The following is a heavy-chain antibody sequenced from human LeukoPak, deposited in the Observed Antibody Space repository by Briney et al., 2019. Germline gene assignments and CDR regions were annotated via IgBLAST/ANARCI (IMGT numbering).Heavy chain of an antibody. CDR2: IYYSGST. CDR1: GVSIRSSY. CDR3: ARGRITMVRGVTFDY. Sequence: SETLSLTCSVSGVSIRSSYWSWIRQPPGKGLEWIGYIYYSGSTNYNRSLKSRVTISVDTSKNQFSLKLSSVTAADTAVYYCARGRITMVRGVTFDYWGQGTLVTVSS. V-gene: IGHV4-59*12. D-gene: IGHD3-10*01. J-gene: IGHJ4*02.